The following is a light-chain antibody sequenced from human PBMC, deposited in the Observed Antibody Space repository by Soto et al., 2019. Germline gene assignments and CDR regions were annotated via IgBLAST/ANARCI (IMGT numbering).Light chain of an antibody. CDR3: QSYDSSLSGWV. V-gene: IGLV1-40*01. Sequence: QSVLTQPPSVSGAPGQRVTISCTGSSSNIGAGYDVHWYQQLPGTAPKLLIYGNSNRPSGVPDRFSGSKSGTSASLAITGLLADDEADYYCQSYDSSLSGWVFGGGTKVTVL. J-gene: IGLJ3*02. CDR1: SSNIGAGYD. CDR2: GNS.